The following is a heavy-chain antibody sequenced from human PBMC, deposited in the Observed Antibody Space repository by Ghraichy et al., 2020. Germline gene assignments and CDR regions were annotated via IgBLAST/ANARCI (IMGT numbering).Heavy chain of an antibody. J-gene: IGHJ5*02. CDR2: IYYSGST. D-gene: IGHD2-15*01. V-gene: IGHV4-39*01. CDR3: ARHTLYPSWLRSFDP. Sequence: SETLSLTCTVSGGSISSSSYYWGWIRQPPGKGLEWIGSIYYSGSTYYNPSLKSRVTISVDTSKNQFSLKLSSVTAADTAVYYCARHTLYPSWLRSFDPWGQGTLVTVSS. CDR1: GGSISSSSYY.